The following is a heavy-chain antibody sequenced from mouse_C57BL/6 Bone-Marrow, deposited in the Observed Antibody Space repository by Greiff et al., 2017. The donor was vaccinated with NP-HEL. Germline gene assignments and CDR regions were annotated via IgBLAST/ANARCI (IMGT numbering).Heavy chain of an antibody. CDR2: ISDGGSYT. J-gene: IGHJ1*03. V-gene: IGHV5-4*01. CDR1: GFTFSSYA. CDR3: ARDPDYYGSYWYFDV. Sequence: EVMLVESRGGLVKPGGSLKLSCAASGFTFSSYAMSWVRQTPEKRLEWVATISDGGSYTYYPDNVKGRFTISRDNAKNNLYLQMSHLKSEDTAMYYCARDPDYYGSYWYFDVWGTGTTVTVSS. D-gene: IGHD1-1*01.